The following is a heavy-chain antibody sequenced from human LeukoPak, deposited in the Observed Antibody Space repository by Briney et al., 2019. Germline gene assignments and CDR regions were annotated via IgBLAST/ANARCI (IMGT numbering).Heavy chain of an antibody. CDR2: ISGSGGST. D-gene: IGHD3-16*01. Sequence: PGGSLRLSCAASGLTFSSYAMSWVRPAPRKRLEWVSAISGSGGSTYYADSVKGRFAISRDNSNNTLYLQMNSLRDEDTAVYYCAVWVGPWGQGTLVTVSS. V-gene: IGHV3-23*01. CDR1: GLTFSSYA. CDR3: AVWVGP. J-gene: IGHJ5*02.